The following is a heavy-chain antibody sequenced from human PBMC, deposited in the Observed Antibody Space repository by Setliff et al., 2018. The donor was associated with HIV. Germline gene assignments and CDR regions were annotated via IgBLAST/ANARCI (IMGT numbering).Heavy chain of an antibody. CDR3: AKVQNYYGSGSYPAHFDY. J-gene: IGHJ4*02. CDR1: GFAFSSYG. D-gene: IGHD3-10*01. V-gene: IGHV3-30*02. Sequence: PGGSLRLSCAASGFAFSSYGIHWVRQAPGKGLQWVAFIRFDGGNKFYADSLKGRFTISRDNSKNTLYLQMDSLRADDTAVYYCAKVQNYYGSGSYPAHFDYWGQGTLVTVSS. CDR2: IRFDGGNK.